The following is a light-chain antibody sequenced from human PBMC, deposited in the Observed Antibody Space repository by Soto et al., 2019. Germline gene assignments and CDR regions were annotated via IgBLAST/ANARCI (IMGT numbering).Light chain of an antibody. V-gene: IGLV2-8*01. CDR3: SSYAGRNNYV. CDR2: EVS. CDR1: SSDVGAYNY. Sequence: QSALTQPPSASGSPGQSVTISCTGTSSDVGAYNYLSWYQQHPGKAPKLMIYEVSKRPSGVPDRFSGSNSGNTASLTVSGLQAEYEADYYCSSYAGRNNYVFGTGTKLTVL. J-gene: IGLJ1*01.